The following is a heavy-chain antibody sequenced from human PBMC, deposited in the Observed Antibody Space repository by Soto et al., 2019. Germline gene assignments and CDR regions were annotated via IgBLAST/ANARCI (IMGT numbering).Heavy chain of an antibody. CDR1: GYTFTSYA. V-gene: IGHV1-3*01. D-gene: IGHD6-13*01. Sequence: ASVKVSCKASGYTFTSYAMHWVRQAPGQRLEGMGWINAGNGNTKYSQKFQGRVTITRDTSASTAYMELSSLRSEDTAVYYCARWSGWYGWFDPWGQGTLVTVSS. CDR2: INAGNGNT. CDR3: ARWSGWYGWFDP. J-gene: IGHJ5*02.